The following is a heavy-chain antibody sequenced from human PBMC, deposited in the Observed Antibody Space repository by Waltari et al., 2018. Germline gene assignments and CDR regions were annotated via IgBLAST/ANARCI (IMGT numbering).Heavy chain of an antibody. V-gene: IGHV1-3*01. D-gene: IGHD3-3*01. CDR1: GYTFTSYA. CDR3: ARGDFWSGGAEYFQH. Sequence: QVQLVQSGAEVKKPGASVKVSCKASGYTFTSYAMHWVRQAPGQRLEWMGWINAGNGNTKYSQKFQGRVTITRDTSASTAYMELSSLRSEDTAVYYCARGDFWSGGAEYFQHWGQGTLVTVSS. J-gene: IGHJ1*01. CDR2: INAGNGNT.